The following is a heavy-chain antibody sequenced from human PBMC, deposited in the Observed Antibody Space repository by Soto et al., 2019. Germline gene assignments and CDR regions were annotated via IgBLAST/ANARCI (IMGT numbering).Heavy chain of an antibody. D-gene: IGHD6-13*01. CDR3: TRGDPIAAAISYYHGMDV. J-gene: IGHJ6*02. CDR2: IRSKAYGGTT. V-gene: IGHV3-49*03. Sequence: GGSLRLSCTASGFTFGEYAMSWFRQAPGKGLEWVGFIRSKAYGGTTEYAASVKGRFTISRDDSKSIAYLQMNSLKTEDTAVYYCTRGDPIAAAISYYHGMDVWGQGTTVTVSS. CDR1: GFTFGEYA.